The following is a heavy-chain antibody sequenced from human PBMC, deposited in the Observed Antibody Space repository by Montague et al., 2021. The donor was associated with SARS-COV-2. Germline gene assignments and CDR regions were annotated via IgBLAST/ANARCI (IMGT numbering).Heavy chain of an antibody. CDR2: NYYRGTT. V-gene: IGHV4-59*01. CDR1: GGSIDSYY. Sequence: SETLSLTCTVSGGSIDSYYWSWLRQPPGKGLEWIGYNYYRGTTNYNPSLESRVTMSVDTSKNQFSLNLSSVTAADTAMYYCARELQYNWFDPWGQGTLVTVSS. CDR3: ARELQYNWFDP. J-gene: IGHJ5*02. D-gene: IGHD2-21*02.